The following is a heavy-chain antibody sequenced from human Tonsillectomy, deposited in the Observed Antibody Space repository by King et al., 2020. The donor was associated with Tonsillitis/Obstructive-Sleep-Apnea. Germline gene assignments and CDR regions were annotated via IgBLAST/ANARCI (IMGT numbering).Heavy chain of an antibody. V-gene: IGHV2-5*02. J-gene: IGHJ4*02. CDR3: AHRLRTPGSSSTHFDY. CDR2: IYWDDDK. Sequence: VTLQESGPTLVKPTQTLTLTCTFSGFSLTTSGVGVGWIRQPPGKALEWLALIYWDDDKRYSPSLKSRLTITKDTSKNQVVLTMTNMDPVDTATYFCAHRLRTPGSSSTHFDYWGQGTLVTVSS. D-gene: IGHD6-13*01. CDR1: GFSLTTSGVG.